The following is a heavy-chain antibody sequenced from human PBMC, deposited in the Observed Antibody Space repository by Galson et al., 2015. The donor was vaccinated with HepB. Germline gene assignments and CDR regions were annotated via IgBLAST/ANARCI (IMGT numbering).Heavy chain of an antibody. J-gene: IGHJ5*02. CDR2: ISGGGGHT. CDR3: AKDGPPSFIPHFFDP. Sequence: SLRLSCAASGFTFTTYTMSWVRQAPGKGLEWVSSISGGGGHTYYADSVKGRFTISRDRSRNTVSLQMNRLRAEDTAVYYCAKDGPPSFIPHFFDPWGQGTLVTVSS. V-gene: IGHV3-23*01. D-gene: IGHD2-21*01. CDR1: GFTFTTYT.